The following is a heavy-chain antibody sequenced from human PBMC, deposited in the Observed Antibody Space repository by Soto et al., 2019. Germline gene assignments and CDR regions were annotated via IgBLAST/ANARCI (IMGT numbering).Heavy chain of an antibody. D-gene: IGHD5-18*01. CDR3: ARRPRVDTAMVGPYYFDY. CDR1: GGSFSGYY. CDR2: INHSGST. Sequence: QVQLQPWGAGLLKPSETLSLTCAVYGGSFSGYYWSWIRQPPGKGLEWIGEINHSGSTNYNPSLKSRVTISVDTSKNPFSLKLGSVTAAGTAVYYCARRPRVDTAMVGPYYFDYWGQGTLVTVSS. V-gene: IGHV4-34*01. J-gene: IGHJ4*02.